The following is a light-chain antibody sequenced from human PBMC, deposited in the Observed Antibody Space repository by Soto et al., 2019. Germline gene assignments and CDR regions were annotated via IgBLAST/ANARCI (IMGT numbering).Light chain of an antibody. V-gene: IGKV3-11*01. Sequence: EIVLTQSPATLSLSPGERATLSCRASQSVSSYLAGYQQKPGQAPMLLIYDASNSATGIPARFSGSGSGTDFTLTISGLEPEDFAFYYCQQRSNWPTFGQGTKVEIK. J-gene: IGKJ1*01. CDR1: QSVSSY. CDR3: QQRSNWPT. CDR2: DAS.